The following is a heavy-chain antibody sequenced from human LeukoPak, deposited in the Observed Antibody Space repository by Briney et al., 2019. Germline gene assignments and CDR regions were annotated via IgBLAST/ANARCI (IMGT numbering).Heavy chain of an antibody. CDR2: MNPNSGNT. CDR3: ATVVVGATMGDAFDI. D-gene: IGHD1-26*01. V-gene: IGHV1-8*01. J-gene: IGHJ3*02. Sequence: GASVKVSCKASGYTFTSYDINWVRQATGQGLEWMGWMNPNSGNTGYAQKFQGRVTMTRNTSISTAYMELSSLRSEDTAVYYCATVVVGATMGDAFDIWGQGTMVTVSS. CDR1: GYTFTSYD.